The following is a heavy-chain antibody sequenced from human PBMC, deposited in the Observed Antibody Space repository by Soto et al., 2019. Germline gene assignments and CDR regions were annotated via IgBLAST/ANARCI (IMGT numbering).Heavy chain of an antibody. CDR2: TYFRSKWYN. V-gene: IGHV6-1*01. J-gene: IGHJ5*02. CDR1: GDSVSSNTAS. CDR3: AKGDNLGPKTGYAFDP. D-gene: IGHD5-12*01. Sequence: QTLSLTCAISGDSVSSNTASWNWIRQSPSRGLEWLGRTYFRSKWYNDYAVSVKSRIIINPDTSNNQFSLQLNSVTPEDTAVYFCAKGDNLGPKTGYAFDPWGQGIMVTV.